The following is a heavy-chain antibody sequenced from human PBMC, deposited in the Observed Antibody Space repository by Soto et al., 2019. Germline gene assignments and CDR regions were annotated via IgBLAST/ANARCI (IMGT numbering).Heavy chain of an antibody. V-gene: IGHV2-26*01. CDR2: IFSTDEK. CDR3: ARIRVAVAADFDY. D-gene: IGHD6-19*01. Sequence: QVTLKESGPVLVKPTETLTLTCTVSGFSLSNARMGVSWIRQPPGKALEWLAHIFSTDEKSYSTSLKSRLTNSKETSKSQVVLTMTNMDPVDTATYYCARIRVAVAADFDYWGQGTLVTVSS. CDR1: GFSLSNARMG. J-gene: IGHJ4*02.